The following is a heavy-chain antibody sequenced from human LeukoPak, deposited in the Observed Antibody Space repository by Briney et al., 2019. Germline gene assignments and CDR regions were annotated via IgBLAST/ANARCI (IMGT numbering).Heavy chain of an antibody. CDR3: AREAVRGYSGYDLDY. J-gene: IGHJ4*02. D-gene: IGHD5-12*01. CDR2: INPNSGGT. V-gene: IGHV1-2*02. CDR1: GYTFTGYY. Sequence: ASVKVSCKASGYTFTGYYMHWVRQAPGQGLEWMGWINPNSGGTNYAQKFQGRVTMTRDTSISTAYMELSRLGSDDTAVYYCAREAVRGYSGYDLDYWGQGTLVTVSS.